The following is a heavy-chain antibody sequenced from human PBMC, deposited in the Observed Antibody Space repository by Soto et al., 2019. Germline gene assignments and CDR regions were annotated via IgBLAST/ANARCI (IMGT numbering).Heavy chain of an antibody. CDR1: GYTFTSFG. J-gene: IGHJ5*02. CDR2: ISPYNGNT. Sequence: ASVKVSCKASGYTFTSFGISWVRQAPGQGLEWMGWISPYNGNTKHAQKLQARVTMTTETSTSTVYMELRSLRSDDTAVYYCARTDIISASFDPWGQATLV. CDR3: ARTDIISASFDP. D-gene: IGHD3-3*02. V-gene: IGHV1-18*04.